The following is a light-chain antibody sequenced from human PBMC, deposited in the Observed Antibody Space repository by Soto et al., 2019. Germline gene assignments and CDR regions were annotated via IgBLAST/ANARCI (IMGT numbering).Light chain of an antibody. CDR1: QRITTD. J-gene: IGKJ4*01. CDR2: DAS. Sequence: EIVLTQSPATLSLSPGERATLSCRASQRITTDLAWYQQKPGQAPRILIYDASNRATGIPARFSGSGSGTDFTLTISSLEPEDFELYYCQHRSGWPLSFGGGTKVEIK. V-gene: IGKV3-11*01. CDR3: QHRSGWPLS.